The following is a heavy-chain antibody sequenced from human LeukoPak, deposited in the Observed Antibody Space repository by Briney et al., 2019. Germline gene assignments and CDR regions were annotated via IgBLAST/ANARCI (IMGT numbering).Heavy chain of an antibody. V-gene: IGHV1-2*02. CDR3: ARIRSIFGVVIGAFDI. J-gene: IGHJ3*02. CDR1: GYTFTGYY. Sequence: ASVKVSCKASGYTFTGYYMHWVRQAPGQGLEWMGWINPNSGGTNYAKKFQGRVTMTRDTSISTAYMELSRMRSAATAVYYCARIRSIFGVVIGAFDIWGQGTMVTVSS. D-gene: IGHD3-3*01. CDR2: INPNSGGT.